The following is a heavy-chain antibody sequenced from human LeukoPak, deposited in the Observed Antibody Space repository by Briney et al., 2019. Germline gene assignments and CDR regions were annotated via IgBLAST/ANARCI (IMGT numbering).Heavy chain of an antibody. Sequence: GGSLRLSCAASGFTFSSYNMNWVRQAPGKGLEWVSSITSSGSTLYYADSVKGRFTISRDNAKNSLYLRMNSLRAEDTAVYYCARVFWSGRLLHYYYIDVWGKGTMVTVSS. V-gene: IGHV3-48*01. D-gene: IGHD3-3*01. CDR3: ARVFWSGRLLHYYYIDV. J-gene: IGHJ6*03. CDR1: GFTFSSYN. CDR2: ITSSGSTL.